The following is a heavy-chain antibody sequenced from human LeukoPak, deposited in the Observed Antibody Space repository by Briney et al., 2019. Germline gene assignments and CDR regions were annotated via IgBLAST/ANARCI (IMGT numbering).Heavy chain of an antibody. J-gene: IGHJ5*02. D-gene: IGHD5-18*01. CDR1: GYTFTSYD. V-gene: IGHV1-8*01. CDR3: ASRGFSMDTARNWFDP. Sequence: ASVKVSCKASGYTFTSYDINWVRQATGQGLEWMGWMNPNSGNTGYAQKFQGRVTMTRNTSISTAYMELSSLRSEDTAVYYCASRGFSMDTARNWFDPWGQGTLVTVSS. CDR2: MNPNSGNT.